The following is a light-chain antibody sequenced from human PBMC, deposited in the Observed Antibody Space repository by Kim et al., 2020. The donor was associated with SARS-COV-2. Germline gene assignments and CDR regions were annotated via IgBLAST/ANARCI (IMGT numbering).Light chain of an antibody. V-gene: IGKV1-27*01. J-gene: IGKJ1*01. CDR1: QDISNY. CDR3: QEYKSVPWT. CDR2: DAS. Sequence: DIQMTQSPSSLSASVGDRVTITCRASQDISNYLAWYQQGPGKVPKLLIYDASALQSGVPSRFAGSGSGTDFTLTITNLQPEDVATYYRQEYKSVPWTFGPGTKVDIK.